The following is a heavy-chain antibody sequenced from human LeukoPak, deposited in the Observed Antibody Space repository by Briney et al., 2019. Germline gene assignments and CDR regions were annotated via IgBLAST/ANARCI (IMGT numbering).Heavy chain of an antibody. CDR1: GFTFDDYA. D-gene: IGHD6-13*01. J-gene: IGHJ5*02. Sequence: PGGSLRLSCAASGFTFDDYARHWVRQAPGKGREGVSGISWNSGSIGYADSVKGRFTTSRDNAKNYLYLQMNSLRAEDTALYYCAKDSGRVYLPEGWFDPWGQGTLVTVSS. CDR2: ISWNSGSI. V-gene: IGHV3-9*01. CDR3: AKDSGRVYLPEGWFDP.